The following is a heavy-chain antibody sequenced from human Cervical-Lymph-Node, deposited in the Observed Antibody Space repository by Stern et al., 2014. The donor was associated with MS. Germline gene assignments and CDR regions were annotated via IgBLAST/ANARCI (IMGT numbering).Heavy chain of an antibody. CDR3: ARERPMVTTGFDY. V-gene: IGHV4-4*07. Sequence: QLVQSGPGLVKPSETLSLTCTVSGASISGHYWNWIRQSAGAGLEWIGRIYVSGDTNYNPSLKSRLSMSVDTSQNQFSLRLSSVTAADTAIYYCARERPMVTTGFDYWGQGILVTVSS. D-gene: IGHD5-18*01. CDR2: IYVSGDT. J-gene: IGHJ4*02. CDR1: GASISGHY.